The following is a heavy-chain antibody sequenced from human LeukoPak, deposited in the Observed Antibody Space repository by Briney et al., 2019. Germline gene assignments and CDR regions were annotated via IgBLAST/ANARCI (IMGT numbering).Heavy chain of an antibody. Sequence: GGSLRLSCEASGFTFSSYGMHWVRQAPGKGLEWVAVISYDGSNKYYADSVKGRFTISRDNSKNTLYLQMNSLRAEDTAVYYCAREMVEDYGDFYYYYYGMDVWGQGTTVTVSS. V-gene: IGHV3-30*03. J-gene: IGHJ6*02. CDR2: ISYDGSNK. D-gene: IGHD4-17*01. CDR1: GFTFSSYG. CDR3: AREMVEDYGDFYYYYYGMDV.